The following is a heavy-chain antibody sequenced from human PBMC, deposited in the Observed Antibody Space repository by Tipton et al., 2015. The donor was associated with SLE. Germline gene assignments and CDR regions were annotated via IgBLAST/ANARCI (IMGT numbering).Heavy chain of an antibody. J-gene: IGHJ6*04. V-gene: IGHV4-61*02. CDR1: GGSISSGSYY. CDR2: IYTSGST. Sequence: TLSLTCTVSGGSISSGSYYWSWIRQPAGKGLEWIGRIYTSGSTNYNPSLKSRVTISVDTSKNQFSLKLSSVTAADTAVYYCARESPPVDVWGKGTTGTVSS. CDR3: ARESPPVDV.